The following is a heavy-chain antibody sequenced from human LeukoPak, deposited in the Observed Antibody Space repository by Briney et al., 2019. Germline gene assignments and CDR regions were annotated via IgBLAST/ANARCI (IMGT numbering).Heavy chain of an antibody. Sequence: SETLSLTCAVYGGSFSGYYWSWTRQPPGKGLECIGEINRSGSTNYNPSLKSRVTISVDTSKSQFSLKLSSVTAADTAVYYCARGLGIFGVFFDYWGQGNLVTVSS. CDR2: INRSGST. J-gene: IGHJ4*02. CDR3: ARGLGIFGVFFDY. V-gene: IGHV4-34*01. D-gene: IGHD3-3*01. CDR1: GGSFSGYY.